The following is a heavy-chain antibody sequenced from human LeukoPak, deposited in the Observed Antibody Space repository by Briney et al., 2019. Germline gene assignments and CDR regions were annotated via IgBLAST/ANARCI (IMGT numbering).Heavy chain of an antibody. D-gene: IGHD3-9*01. J-gene: IGHJ4*02. V-gene: IGHV3-23*01. Sequence: GGSLRLSCAASGFTFSNYAMSWVRQAPGKGLEWVSAIVGSGSITYYADSVKGRFTISRDNPKNTLYLQMNSLRADDTAVYYCAMWGDYDILTGYYDSDYWGQGTLVTVSS. CDR1: GFTFSNYA. CDR3: AMWGDYDILTGYYDSDY. CDR2: IVGSGSIT.